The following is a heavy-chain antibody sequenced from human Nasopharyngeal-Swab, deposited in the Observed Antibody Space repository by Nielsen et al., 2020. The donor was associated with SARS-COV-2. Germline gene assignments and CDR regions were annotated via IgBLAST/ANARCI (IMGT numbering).Heavy chain of an antibody. CDR2: ISSSSSYI. D-gene: IGHD2-15*01. J-gene: IGHJ3*02. V-gene: IGHV3-21*01. CDR1: GFTFSSYS. CDR3: ARDVGHIVVVVATDLGAFDI. Sequence: GESLKISCAASGFTFSSYSMNWVRQAPGKGLEWVSSISSSSSYIYYADSVKGRFTISRDNAKNSLYLQMNSLGAEDTAVYYCARDVGHIVVVVATDLGAFDIWGQGTMVTVSS.